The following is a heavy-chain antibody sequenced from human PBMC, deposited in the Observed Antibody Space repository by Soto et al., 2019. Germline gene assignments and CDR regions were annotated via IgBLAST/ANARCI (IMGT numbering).Heavy chain of an antibody. Sequence: PGGSLRLSCAASGFTFSSYGMHWVRQAPGKGLEWVAVISYDGSNKYYADSVKGRFTISRDNSKNTLYLQMNSLRAEDTAVYYCAKVVNGSGWYFPFDYWGQGTLVTVSS. D-gene: IGHD6-19*01. CDR1: GFTFSSYG. J-gene: IGHJ4*02. CDR2: ISYDGSNK. CDR3: AKVVNGSGWYFPFDY. V-gene: IGHV3-30*18.